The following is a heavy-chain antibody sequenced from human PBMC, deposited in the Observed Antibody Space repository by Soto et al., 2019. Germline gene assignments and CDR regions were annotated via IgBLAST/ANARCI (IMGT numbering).Heavy chain of an antibody. V-gene: IGHV1-69*13. CDR1: GGTLSSYS. J-gene: IGHJ4*02. CDR2: IIPIFGTA. Sequence: ASVNVSCKPSGGTLSSYSISWGRQAPGQGLEWMGGIIPIFGTANYAQKFQGRVTITADESTSTAYMELSSLRSEDTAVYYCARDLTGTTYGSDYWGQGTLVTVSS. CDR3: ARDLTGTTYGSDY. D-gene: IGHD1-7*01.